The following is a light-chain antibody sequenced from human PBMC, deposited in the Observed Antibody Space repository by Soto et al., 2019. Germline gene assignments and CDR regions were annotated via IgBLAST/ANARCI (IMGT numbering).Light chain of an antibody. Sequence: QSVLTQPASVSGSPGQSITISCTGSSSDFTLYNFVSWYQQHPGKAPKLVIYDVSDRPSGVSNRFSASKSGNTASLTISGLQAEDEADYHCSSYSHSNTPYVFGPGTKVTVL. CDR2: DVS. J-gene: IGLJ1*01. V-gene: IGLV2-14*01. CDR1: SSDFTLYNF. CDR3: SSYSHSNTPYV.